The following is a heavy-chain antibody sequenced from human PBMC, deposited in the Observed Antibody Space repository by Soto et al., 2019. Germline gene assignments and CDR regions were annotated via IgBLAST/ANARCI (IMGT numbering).Heavy chain of an antibody. J-gene: IGHJ5*02. Sequence: QLQLQESGPGLVKPSETLSLTCTVSGGSISSSSYYWGWIRQPPGKGLEWIGSIYYSGSTYYNPSLKSRVTISVDTSKNQFSLKLSSVTAADTAVYYCARSAGSAAGTVNWFDPWGQGTLVTVSS. CDR1: GGSISSSSYY. V-gene: IGHV4-39*01. CDR3: ARSAGSAAGTVNWFDP. CDR2: IYYSGST. D-gene: IGHD6-13*01.